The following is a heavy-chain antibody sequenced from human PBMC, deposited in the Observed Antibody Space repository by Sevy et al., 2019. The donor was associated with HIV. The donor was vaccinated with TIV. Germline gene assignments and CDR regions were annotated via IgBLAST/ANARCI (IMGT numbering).Heavy chain of an antibody. CDR2: IRSKAYGGTT. CDR3: TRGPNTPMALVGSSPSWFDP. Sequence: GGSLRLSCTTSGFTFGDYAMSWFRQAPGKGLEWVGFIRSKAYGGTTEYAASVKGRLNISRDDSKSIAYLQMNSLKTEDTAIYFCTRGPNTPMALVGSSPSWFDPWGQGTLVTVSS. V-gene: IGHV3-49*03. J-gene: IGHJ5*02. CDR1: GFTFGDYA. D-gene: IGHD5-18*01.